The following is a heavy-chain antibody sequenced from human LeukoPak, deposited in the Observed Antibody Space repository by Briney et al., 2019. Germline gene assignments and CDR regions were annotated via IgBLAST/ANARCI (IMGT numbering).Heavy chain of an antibody. J-gene: IGHJ4*02. CDR2: INPNSGGT. CDR1: GYTFTGYY. Sequence: ASVKVSCKASGYTFTGYYTHWVRQAPGQGLEWMGWINPNSGGTNYAQKFQGWVTMTRDTSISTAYMELSRLRSDDTAVYYCARLGRDKAVAGTYYFDYWGQGTLVTVSS. V-gene: IGHV1-2*04. D-gene: IGHD6-19*01. CDR3: ARLGRDKAVAGTYYFDY.